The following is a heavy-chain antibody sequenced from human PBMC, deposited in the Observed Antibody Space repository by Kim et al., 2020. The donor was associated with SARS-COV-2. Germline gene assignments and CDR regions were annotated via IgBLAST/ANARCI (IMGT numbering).Heavy chain of an antibody. CDR3: ARDPDNGDYILLH. V-gene: IGHV1-46*01. Sequence: ASVKVSCKASGYIFTRYYMHWVRQAPGQGLEWMGLVNPSGGSTTYAEKFQGRVTMTRDTSARTVYLELNGLRSDDTAVYYCARDPDNGDYILLHWGQGTWVTASS. CDR2: VNPSGGST. D-gene: IGHD4-17*01. J-gene: IGHJ1*01. CDR1: GYIFTRYY.